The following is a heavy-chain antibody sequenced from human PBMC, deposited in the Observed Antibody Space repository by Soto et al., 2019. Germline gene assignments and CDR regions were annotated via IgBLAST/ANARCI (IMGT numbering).Heavy chain of an antibody. CDR3: AMNGQYYYYYGLDV. CDR1: GFTFSSYS. V-gene: IGHV3-48*02. J-gene: IGHJ6*02. CDR2: ISSSSSTI. D-gene: IGHD1-1*01. Sequence: PGGSLRLSCAASGFTFSSYSMNWVRQAPGKGLEWVSYISSSSSTIYYADSVKGRFTISRDNAKNSLYLQMNSLRDEDTAVYYGAMNGQYYYYYGLDVWGQGTTVTVSS.